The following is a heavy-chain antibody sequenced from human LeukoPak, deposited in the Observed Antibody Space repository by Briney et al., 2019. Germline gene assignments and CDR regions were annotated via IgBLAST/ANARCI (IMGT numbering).Heavy chain of an antibody. V-gene: IGHV5-51*01. Sequence: GESLKISCKGSGYRFTSYWIGWVRQMPGKGLEWMGFIYPGDSDTRYSPSFQGQVTISADKSITTAYLQWSSLKASDTAMYYCARRRGAVLTPFDYWGRGTLVTVSS. CDR3: ARRRGAVLTPFDY. J-gene: IGHJ4*01. CDR1: GYRFTSYW. D-gene: IGHD4-23*01. CDR2: IYPGDSDT.